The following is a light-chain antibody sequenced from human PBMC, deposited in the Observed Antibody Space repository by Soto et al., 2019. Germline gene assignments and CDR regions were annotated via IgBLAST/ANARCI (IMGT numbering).Light chain of an antibody. CDR3: QSYDSSLGYV. CDR1: SSNIGAGYD. J-gene: IGLJ1*01. CDR2: GNS. Sequence: QLVLTQPPSVSGAPGQRVTISCTGSSSNIGAGYDVHWYQQLPGTAPKLLIYGNSNRPSGVPDRFSGSKSGTSASLAITGLQAEDEADYYFQSYDSSLGYVFGTGTKLTVL. V-gene: IGLV1-40*01.